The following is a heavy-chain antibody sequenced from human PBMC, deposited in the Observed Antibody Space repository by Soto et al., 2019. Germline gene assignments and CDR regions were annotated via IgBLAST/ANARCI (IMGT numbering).Heavy chain of an antibody. J-gene: IGHJ4*02. CDR3: ARHYGSGTTSDY. D-gene: IGHD3-10*01. CDR2: IYYSGST. Sequence: LSLTCTVSDGSISSSSYYWGWIRQPPGKGLEWIGSIYYSGSTYYNPSLKSRVTISVDTSKNQFSLKLSSVTAADTAVYYCARHYGSGTTSDYWGQGTLVTVSS. V-gene: IGHV4-39*01. CDR1: DGSISSSSYY.